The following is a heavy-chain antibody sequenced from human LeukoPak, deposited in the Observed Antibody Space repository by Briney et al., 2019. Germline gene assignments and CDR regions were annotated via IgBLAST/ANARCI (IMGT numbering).Heavy chain of an antibody. D-gene: IGHD4-17*01. Sequence: ASVKVSCKASGYTFTSYDINWVRQATGQGLEWMGWMNPNSGNTGYAQKFQGRVTMTRNTSISTAYMELSSLRSEDTAVYYCAKDRGWQYADYETVAVEHWGQGTLVTVSS. CDR2: MNPNSGNT. CDR1: GYTFTSYD. J-gene: IGHJ4*02. V-gene: IGHV1-8*01. CDR3: AKDRGWQYADYETVAVEH.